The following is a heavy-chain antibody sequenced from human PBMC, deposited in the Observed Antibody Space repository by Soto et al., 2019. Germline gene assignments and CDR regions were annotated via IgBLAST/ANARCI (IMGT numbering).Heavy chain of an antibody. D-gene: IGHD6-13*01. Sequence: GGSLRLSCAASGFTFSSYWMSWVRQAPGKGLEWVANIKQDGSEKYYVDSVKGRFTISRDNAKNSLYLQMNSLRAEDTAVYYCARDPRQQQLVRRGNWFDPWGQGTLVTVSS. CDR2: IKQDGSEK. J-gene: IGHJ5*02. CDR3: ARDPRQQQLVRRGNWFDP. CDR1: GFTFSSYW. V-gene: IGHV3-7*01.